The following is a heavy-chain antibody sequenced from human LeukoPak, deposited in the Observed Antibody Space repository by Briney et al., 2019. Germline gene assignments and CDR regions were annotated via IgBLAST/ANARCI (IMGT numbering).Heavy chain of an antibody. Sequence: GGSLRLSCAASGFTFSSYWMHWVRQAPGKGLVWVSRINSDGSDTSYADSVKGRFTISRDNAKNALYLQMNSLRAGDTAVYYCASSVIAAIDYWGQGTLVTVSS. CDR2: INSDGSDT. CDR3: ASSVIAAIDY. D-gene: IGHD6-13*01. J-gene: IGHJ4*02. CDR1: GFTFSSYW. V-gene: IGHV3-74*01.